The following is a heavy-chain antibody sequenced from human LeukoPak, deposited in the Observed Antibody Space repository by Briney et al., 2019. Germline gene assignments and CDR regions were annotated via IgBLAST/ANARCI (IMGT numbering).Heavy chain of an antibody. J-gene: IGHJ5*02. Sequence: PSETLSLTCTVSGGSISSYYWSWIRQPAGKGLEWIGRIYTSGSTNYTPSLKSRVTMSVDTSKNQFSLKLSSVTAADTAVYYCARERYCSGGSCARHNWFDPWGQGTLVTVSS. V-gene: IGHV4-4*07. CDR3: ARERYCSGGSCARHNWFDP. CDR1: GGSISSYY. CDR2: IYTSGST. D-gene: IGHD2-15*01.